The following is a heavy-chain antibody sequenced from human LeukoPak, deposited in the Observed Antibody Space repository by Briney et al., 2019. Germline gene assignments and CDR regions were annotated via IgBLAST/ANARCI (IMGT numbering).Heavy chain of an antibody. CDR3: ARDMIVGATFWDYYYGMDV. CDR2: IIPILGIA. CDR1: GYTFTSYG. Sequence: SVKVSCKASGYTFTSYGISWVRQAPGQGLEWMGRIIPILGIANYAQKFQGRVTITADKSTSTAYMELSSLRSEDTAVYYCARDMIVGATFWDYYYGMDVWGQGTTVTVSS. J-gene: IGHJ6*02. D-gene: IGHD1-26*01. V-gene: IGHV1-69*04.